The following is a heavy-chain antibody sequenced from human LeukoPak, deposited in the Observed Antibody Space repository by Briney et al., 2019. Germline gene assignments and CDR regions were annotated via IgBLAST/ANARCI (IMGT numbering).Heavy chain of an antibody. Sequence: ASVKVSCKASGYTFTSDGISWVRQAPGQGLEWMGWISAYNGNRNYAQKVERRVTMTTDTSTNTAYMELRGLRSDDTALYYCARGYCSGGSCYWFDPWGQGTLVTVSS. CDR1: GYTFTSDG. V-gene: IGHV1-18*01. CDR2: ISAYNGNR. CDR3: ARGYCSGGSCYWFDP. D-gene: IGHD2-15*01. J-gene: IGHJ5*02.